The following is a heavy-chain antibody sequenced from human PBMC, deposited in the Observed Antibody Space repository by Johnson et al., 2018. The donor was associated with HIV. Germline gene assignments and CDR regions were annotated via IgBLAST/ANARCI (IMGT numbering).Heavy chain of an antibody. CDR2: IYSGGST. CDR1: GFTVSTNY. Sequence: VQLVESGGGLVQPGGSLRLSCAASGFTVSTNYMTWVCQAPGKGLEWVSLIYSGGSTYYADSVKGRFTISRDNSKNTLYLQMNTLRAEDTAVYYCARCIFDAFDIWGQGTMVTVSS. CDR3: ARCIFDAFDI. J-gene: IGHJ3*02. D-gene: IGHD3-3*02. V-gene: IGHV3-66*01.